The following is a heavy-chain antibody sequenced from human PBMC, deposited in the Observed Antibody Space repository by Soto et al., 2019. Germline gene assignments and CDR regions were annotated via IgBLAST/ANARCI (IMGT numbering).Heavy chain of an antibody. CDR2: IYYSGST. J-gene: IGHJ5*02. CDR3: ARARIVGATYRWFDP. Sequence: PSETLSLTCTVSGGSISSYYWSWIRQPPGKGLEWIGYIYYSGSTNYNPSLKSRVTISVDTSKNQFSLKLSSVTAADTAVYYCARARIVGATYRWFDPWGQGTLVTVS. CDR1: GGSISSYY. V-gene: IGHV4-59*01. D-gene: IGHD1-26*01.